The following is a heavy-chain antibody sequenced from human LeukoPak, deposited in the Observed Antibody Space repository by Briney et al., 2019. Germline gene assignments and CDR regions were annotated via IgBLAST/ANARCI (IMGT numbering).Heavy chain of an antibody. D-gene: IGHD1-1*01. CDR2: ISSSSSYI. Sequence: PGGSLRLSCAASGFTFSSYSMNWVRQAPGKGLEWVSSISSSSSYIYYADSVKGRFTISRDNAKNSLYLQMNSLRAEDTAVYYCAGDSEEYTTSSLGYWGQGTLVTVSS. CDR1: GFTFSSYS. J-gene: IGHJ4*02. V-gene: IGHV3-21*01. CDR3: AGDSEEYTTSSLGY.